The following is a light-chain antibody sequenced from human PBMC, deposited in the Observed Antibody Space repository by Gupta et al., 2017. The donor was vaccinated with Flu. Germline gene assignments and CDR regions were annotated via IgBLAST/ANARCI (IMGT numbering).Light chain of an antibody. CDR1: QTVNNRF. V-gene: IGKV3-20*01. CDR2: GAS. J-gene: IGKJ2*01. Sequence: EIVFTQSPGTLSLSPGETATLSCRASQTVNNRFLAWYQQKPGQAPRLLIYGASSRATGIPDRFSGSGSGTDFTLTISRLEPEDFAVYYCQQSGISPPDNFGQGTKLEIK. CDR3: QQSGISPPDN.